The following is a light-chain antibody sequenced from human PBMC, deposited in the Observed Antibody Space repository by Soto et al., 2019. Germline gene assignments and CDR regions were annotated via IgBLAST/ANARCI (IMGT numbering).Light chain of an antibody. V-gene: IGKV1-27*01. CDR2: AAS. J-gene: IGKJ3*01. Sequence: IQMTQSPTSLSASVGDRVTITCRASQDIRNVVAWYQQKPGKAPKLLIYAASTLQSGVQSRFSGSGSGTDFTLTINSLQPEDVATYSCQKYSSVPVFGPGTKVEIK. CDR3: QKYSSVPV. CDR1: QDIRNV.